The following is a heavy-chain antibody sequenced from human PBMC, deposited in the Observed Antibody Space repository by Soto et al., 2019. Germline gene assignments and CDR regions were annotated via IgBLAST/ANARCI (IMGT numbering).Heavy chain of an antibody. Sequence: PSXTLSLTCTVSGGSISSYYWSWIRQPPGKGLEWIGYIYYSGSTNYNPSLKSRVTISVDTSKNQFSLKLSSVTAADTAVYYCARPRAPFAFDIWGQGTMVTVSS. CDR2: IYYSGST. CDR3: ARPRAPFAFDI. J-gene: IGHJ3*02. V-gene: IGHV4-59*01. CDR1: GGSISSYY.